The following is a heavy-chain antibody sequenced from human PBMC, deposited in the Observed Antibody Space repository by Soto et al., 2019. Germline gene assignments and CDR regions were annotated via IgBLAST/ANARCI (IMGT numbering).Heavy chain of an antibody. CDR2: MNPNSGNT. CDR3: ARERRCSSTSCYVDYYYMDV. D-gene: IGHD2-2*01. CDR1: GYTFTSYD. J-gene: IGHJ6*03. V-gene: IGHV1-8*01. Sequence: QVQVVQSGAEVKKPGASVKVSWKASGYTFTSYDINWVRQATGQGLEWMGRMNPNSGNTGYAQKFQGRVTMTRNTSISTAYMELSSLRSEDTAVYYCARERRCSSTSCYVDYYYMDVWGKGTTVTVSS.